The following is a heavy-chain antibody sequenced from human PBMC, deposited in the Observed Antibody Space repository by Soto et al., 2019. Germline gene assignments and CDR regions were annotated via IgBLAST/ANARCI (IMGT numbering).Heavy chain of an antibody. V-gene: IGHV1-46*01. CDR1: GYTFTSYY. D-gene: IGHD3-10*01. J-gene: IGHJ4*02. CDR2: INPSGGST. CDR3: ARDLLWRPITMVRGVINRELTIDY. Sequence: ASVKVSCKASGYTFTSYYMHWVRQAPGQGLEWMGIINPSGGSTSYAQKFQGRVTMTRDTSTSTVYMELSSLRSEDTAVYYCARDLLWRPITMVRGVINRELTIDYWGQGTLVTVSS.